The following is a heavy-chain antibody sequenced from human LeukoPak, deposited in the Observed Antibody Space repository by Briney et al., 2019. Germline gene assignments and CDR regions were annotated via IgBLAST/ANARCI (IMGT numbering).Heavy chain of an antibody. CDR2: IIPIFGTA. D-gene: IGHD2-2*02. J-gene: IGHJ6*02. V-gene: IGHV1-69*13. Sequence: SVKVSCKASGGTFISYAISWVRQAPGQGLEWMGGIIPIFGTANYAQKFRGRVTITADESTSTAYMELGSLRSEDTAVYYCASGPRYCSSTSCYKVYYGMDVWGQGTTVTVSS. CDR3: ASGPRYCSSTSCYKVYYGMDV. CDR1: GGTFISYA.